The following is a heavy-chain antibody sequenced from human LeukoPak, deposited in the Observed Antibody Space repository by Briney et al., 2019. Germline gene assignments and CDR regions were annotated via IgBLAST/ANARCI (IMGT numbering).Heavy chain of an antibody. CDR2: ISAYNGNT. CDR3: ARERLTYYYYYGMDV. J-gene: IGHJ6*02. Sequence: GASVKVSCKASGYTFTSYGIGWVRQAPGQGLEWMGWISAYNGNTNYAQKLQGRVTMTTDTSTSTAYMELRSLRSDDTAVYYCARERLTYYYYYGMDVWGQGTTVTVSS. V-gene: IGHV1-18*01. CDR1: GYTFTSYG. D-gene: IGHD6-25*01.